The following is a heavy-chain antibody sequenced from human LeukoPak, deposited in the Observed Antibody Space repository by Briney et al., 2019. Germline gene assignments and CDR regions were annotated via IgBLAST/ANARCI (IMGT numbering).Heavy chain of an antibody. CDR2: IYTSGST. V-gene: IGHV4-61*02. CDR3: ARDHRESFYDFWSAFDP. J-gene: IGHJ5*02. D-gene: IGHD3-3*01. CDR1: GGSISSGNYY. Sequence: PSETLSLTCIVSGGSISSGNYYWSWIRQPAGKGQEWIGRIYTSGSTNYNPSLKSRLTISLDTSKNQFSLKLSSVTAADTAVYYCARDHRESFYDFWSAFDPWGQETLVTVSS.